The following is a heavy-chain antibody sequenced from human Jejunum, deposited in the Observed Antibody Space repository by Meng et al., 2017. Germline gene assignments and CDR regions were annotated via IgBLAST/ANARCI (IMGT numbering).Heavy chain of an antibody. CDR1: GYTFTNHA. D-gene: IGHD2-15*01. V-gene: IGHV7-4-1*02. CDR2: INTDTRNP. Sequence: LQSRAELKEPGPSVKVSCKASGYTFTNHAMHWVRQAPGQGLEWMGWINTDTRNPTYAQGFTGRFVFSLDTSVSTAYLHISSLKAEDTALYYCSRGRGCCTCGSCSLADWGPGTLVTVSS. J-gene: IGHJ4*02. CDR3: SRGRGCCTCGSCSLAD.